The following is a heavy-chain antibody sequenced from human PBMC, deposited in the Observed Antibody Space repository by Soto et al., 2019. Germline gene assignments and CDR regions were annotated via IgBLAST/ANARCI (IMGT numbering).Heavy chain of an antibody. V-gene: IGHV3-30*18. D-gene: IGHD4-17*01. CDR3: AKVGLRWHLYYFDY. CDR2: ISYDGSNK. Sequence: GGSLRLSCAASGFTFSSYGMHWVRQAPGKGLEWVAVISYDGSNKYYADSVKGRFTISRDNSKNTLYLQMNSLRAEDTAVYYCAKVGLRWHLYYFDYWGQGTLVTVSS. J-gene: IGHJ4*02. CDR1: GFTFSSYG.